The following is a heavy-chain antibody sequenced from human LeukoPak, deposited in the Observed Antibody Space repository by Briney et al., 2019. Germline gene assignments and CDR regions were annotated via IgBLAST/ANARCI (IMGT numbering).Heavy chain of an antibody. J-gene: IGHJ5*02. V-gene: IGHV1-8*01. Sequence: ASVKVSCKASGYTFSRYDINWVRQATGQGLEWMGWMNPNRGNTGYAQKFQGRVTMTRNTSISTVYMELSSLRSEDKALYYCVRGRRPWNAYNWCYRWGRGRLVSVCS. CDR1: GYTFSRYD. D-gene: IGHD1-1*01. CDR2: MNPNRGNT. CDR3: VRGRRPWNAYNWCYR.